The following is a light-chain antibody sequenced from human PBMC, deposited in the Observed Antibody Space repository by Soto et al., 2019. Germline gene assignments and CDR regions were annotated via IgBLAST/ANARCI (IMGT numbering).Light chain of an antibody. J-gene: IGKJ4*01. CDR2: DAS. CDR3: QQYDNRPSLT. V-gene: IGKV1-33*01. Sequence: DIQMTQSPSSLSASVGDRVTITCQASQDISNYLNWYQQKPGKAPKLLIYDASNLETGVPSRFSGSGSGTDFTFTISSLQPEDIATYYCQQYDNRPSLTFGGGNKVEIK. CDR1: QDISNY.